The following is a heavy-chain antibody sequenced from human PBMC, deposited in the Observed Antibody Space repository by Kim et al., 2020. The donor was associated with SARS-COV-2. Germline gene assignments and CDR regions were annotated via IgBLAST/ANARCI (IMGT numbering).Heavy chain of an antibody. D-gene: IGHD4-17*01. CDR3: TTERYGDYEPDY. V-gene: IGHV3-15*01. Sequence: YAAPVKGRFTISRDDSKNTLYLQMNSLKTEDTAVYYCTTERYGDYEPDYWGQGTLVTVSS. J-gene: IGHJ4*02.